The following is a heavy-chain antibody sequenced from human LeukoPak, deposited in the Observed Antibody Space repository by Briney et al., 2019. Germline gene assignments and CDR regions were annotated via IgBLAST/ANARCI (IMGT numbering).Heavy chain of an antibody. Sequence: PSETLSLTCTVSGSSIGTYYWSWIRQPPGKGLEWIGNIYYSGTSNYNPSLMSRVTMSVDTSKNHFSLKLSSVTAADTAVYYCARQRLRGYYDSSGNYFDYWGQGTLVTVSS. CDR1: GSSIGTYY. CDR2: IYYSGTS. J-gene: IGHJ4*02. CDR3: ARQRLRGYYDSSGNYFDY. V-gene: IGHV4-59*08. D-gene: IGHD3-22*01.